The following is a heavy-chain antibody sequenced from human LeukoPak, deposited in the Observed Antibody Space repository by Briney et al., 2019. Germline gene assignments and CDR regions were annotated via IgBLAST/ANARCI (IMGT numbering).Heavy chain of an antibody. CDR2: ISGSGGST. J-gene: IGHJ4*02. D-gene: IGHD2-21*02. Sequence: GGSLRLSCAASGFTFSSYAMSWVRQAPGKGLEWVSAISGSGGSTYYADSVKGRFTISRDNSKNTLYLQMNSLRAEDTAVYYCATFDCGGDCYSADWGQGTLVTVSS. CDR1: GFTFSSYA. V-gene: IGHV3-23*01. CDR3: ATFDCGGDCYSAD.